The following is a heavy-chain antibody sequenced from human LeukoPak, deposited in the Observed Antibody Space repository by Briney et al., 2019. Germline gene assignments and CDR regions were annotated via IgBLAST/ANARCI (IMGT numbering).Heavy chain of an antibody. CDR3: ARDVALRSLDY. V-gene: IGHV3-21*06. Sequence: MTGGSLRLSCAASGFSFSNYSINWVRQAPGKGLEWVSSISGSSSSMDYADSVKGRFTVSRDNARNSVSLQMKGLRADDSAVYYCARDVALRSLDYWGRGTLVTVSS. CDR2: ISGSSSSM. J-gene: IGHJ4*02. D-gene: IGHD3-10*01. CDR1: GFSFSNYS.